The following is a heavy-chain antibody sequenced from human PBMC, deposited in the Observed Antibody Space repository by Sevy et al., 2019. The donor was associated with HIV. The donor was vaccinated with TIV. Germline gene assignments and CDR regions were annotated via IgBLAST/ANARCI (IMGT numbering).Heavy chain of an antibody. CDR1: GFTFSSYG. Sequence: GGSLRLSCAASGFTFSSYGMHWVRQAPGKGLEWVAVISYDGSNKYYADSVKGRFTISRDNSKNTLYLQMNSLRVEDTAVYYCAKSGGLRSSSDYFDYWGQGTLVTVSS. CDR3: AKSGGLRSSSDYFDY. D-gene: IGHD6-6*01. J-gene: IGHJ4*02. CDR2: ISYDGSNK. V-gene: IGHV3-30*18.